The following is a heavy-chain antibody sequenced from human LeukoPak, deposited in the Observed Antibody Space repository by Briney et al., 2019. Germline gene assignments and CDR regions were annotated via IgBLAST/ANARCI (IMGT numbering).Heavy chain of an antibody. CDR2: IYTSGST. Sequence: SETLSLTCTVSGGSISSYYWSWIRQPAGKGLEWIGRIYTSGSTNYNPSLKSRVTMSVDTSKNQFSLKLSSVTAADTAVYYCARGTHRYYYDSSGYYAPYFDYWGQGTLVTVSS. J-gene: IGHJ4*02. CDR1: GGSISSYY. CDR3: ARGTHRYYYDSSGYYAPYFDY. D-gene: IGHD3-22*01. V-gene: IGHV4-4*07.